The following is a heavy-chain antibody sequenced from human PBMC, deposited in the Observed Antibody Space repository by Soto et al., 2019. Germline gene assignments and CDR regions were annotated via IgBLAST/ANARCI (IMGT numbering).Heavy chain of an antibody. D-gene: IGHD2-2*01. J-gene: IGHJ6*02. V-gene: IGHV3-33*01. CDR3: ARDRLVPYGYGMDV. Sequence: GGSLSLSCAASGFTFRSYGIHWVRQAPGKGLEWVALIWFDGSNKYYADSVKGRFAVSRDNSKNTLYLQMNSLRVEDTAVYYCARDRLVPYGYGMDVWGQGTTVTVSS. CDR1: GFTFRSYG. CDR2: IWFDGSNK.